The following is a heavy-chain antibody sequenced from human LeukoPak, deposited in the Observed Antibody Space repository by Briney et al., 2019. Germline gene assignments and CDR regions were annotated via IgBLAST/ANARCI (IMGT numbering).Heavy chain of an antibody. J-gene: IGHJ5*02. Sequence: GASVKVSCKASGGTFSSYAISWVRQAPGQGLEWMGGIIPIFGTANYAQKFQGRVTMTRDTSTSIVYMELSSLKSEDTAVYYCARGAQSPRGRFDPWGQGTLVTVSS. CDR1: GGTFSSYA. V-gene: IGHV1-69*05. CDR2: IIPIFGTA. CDR3: ARGAQSPRGRFDP. D-gene: IGHD3-16*01.